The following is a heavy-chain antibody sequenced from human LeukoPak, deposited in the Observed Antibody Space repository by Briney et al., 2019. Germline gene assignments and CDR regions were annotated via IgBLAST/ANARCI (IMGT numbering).Heavy chain of an antibody. J-gene: IGHJ3*02. V-gene: IGHV3-30*02. CDR1: GFTFSSYG. CDR3: ARDSDTVLIFGVENDAFDI. D-gene: IGHD3-3*02. CDR2: IRYDGSNK. Sequence: PGGSLRLSCAASGFTFSSYGMHWVRQAPGKGLEWVAFIRYDGSNKYYADSVKGRFTISRDNSKNTLYLQMNSLRAEDTAVYYCARDSDTVLIFGVENDAFDIWGQGTMVTVSS.